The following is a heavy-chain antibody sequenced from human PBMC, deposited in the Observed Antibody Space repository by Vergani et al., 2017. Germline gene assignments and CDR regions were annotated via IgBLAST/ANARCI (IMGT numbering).Heavy chain of an antibody. V-gene: IGHV3-21*04. Sequence: EVQLLQSGGGVIQPGGSVRLSCAASGFTFSACPMTWVRQAPGKGLEWVSSISSSSSYIYYADSVKGRFTISRDNAKNSLYLQMNSLRAEDTAVYYCAKEVLDTAMAFDYWGQGTLVTVSS. CDR3: AKEVLDTAMAFDY. CDR1: GFTFSACP. J-gene: IGHJ4*02. D-gene: IGHD5-18*01. CDR2: ISSSSSYI.